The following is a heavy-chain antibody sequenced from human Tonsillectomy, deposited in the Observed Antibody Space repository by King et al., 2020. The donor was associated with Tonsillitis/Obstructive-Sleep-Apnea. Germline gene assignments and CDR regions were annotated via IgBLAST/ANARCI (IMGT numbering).Heavy chain of an antibody. V-gene: IGHV3-11*05. D-gene: IGHD2-15*01. CDR3: ARDQRGYCSGGSCSDAFDI. CDR1: GFTFSDYY. J-gene: IGHJ3*02. Sequence: VQLVESGGGLVKPGGSLRLSCAASGFTFSDYYMSWIRQAPGKGLEWVSYIRSISSDTNYADSVKGRFTISRDNAMNSRYLQMNSLRAEETAVYYCARDQRGYCSGGSCSDAFDIWGQGTMVTVSS. CDR2: IRSISSDT.